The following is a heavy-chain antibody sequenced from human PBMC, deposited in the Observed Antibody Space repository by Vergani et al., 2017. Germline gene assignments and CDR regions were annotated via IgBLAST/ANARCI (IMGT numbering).Heavy chain of an antibody. V-gene: IGHV3-23*01. CDR2: LSASDRRT. CDR1: GFTFSTYA. CDR3: AKVGRSEVAGTFGAFDI. J-gene: IGHJ3*02. D-gene: IGHD6-19*01. Sequence: EVQLLESGGGSAQPGESLRLSCAASGFTFSTYAMSWVRQAPGKGLEWVSTLSASDRRTHYADSVKGRFTISRDISKNTLFLHMNSLRPEDTAVYYCAKVGRSEVAGTFGAFDIWGQGTMVTVSS.